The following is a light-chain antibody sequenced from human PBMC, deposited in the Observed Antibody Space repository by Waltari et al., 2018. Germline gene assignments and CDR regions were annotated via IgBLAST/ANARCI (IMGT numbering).Light chain of an antibody. J-gene: IGKJ2*01. CDR3: QQSHSAPLA. Sequence: MTQSPLSLSASVGDRVTITCRASRAITNYVNWYQQRPGLAPKLLIYSASTLQGGVPTRFSGSGSGTDFTLTISSLQIEDFATYYCQQSHSAPLAFGQGTKLEIK. V-gene: IGKV1-39*01. CDR2: SAS. CDR1: RAITNY.